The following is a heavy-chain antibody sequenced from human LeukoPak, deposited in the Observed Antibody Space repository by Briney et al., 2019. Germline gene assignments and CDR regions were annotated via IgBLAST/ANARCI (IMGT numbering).Heavy chain of an antibody. V-gene: IGHV3-64D*06. Sequence: PGGSLRLSCAASGFTFSSYGMHWVRQAPGKGLEYVSAISSNGGSTYYADSVKGRFTISRDNSKNTLYLQMSSLRAEDTAVYYCVKDPWVPASIAARPRGHFDYWGQGTLVTVSS. CDR2: ISSNGGST. D-gene: IGHD6-6*01. CDR3: VKDPWVPASIAARPRGHFDY. CDR1: GFTFSSYG. J-gene: IGHJ4*02.